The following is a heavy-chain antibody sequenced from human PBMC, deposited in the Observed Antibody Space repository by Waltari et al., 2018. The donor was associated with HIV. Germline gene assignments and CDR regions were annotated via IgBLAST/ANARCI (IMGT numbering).Heavy chain of an antibody. V-gene: IGHV4-59*01. CDR2: TFYSGTT. CDR1: GASIISYY. CDR3: ARGANWFDP. J-gene: IGHJ5*02. Sequence: QVHLQASGPGLVKPSEPLPLTSPVPGASIISYYWTWTRQPPGKGLDWMGYTFYSGTTNYNPSLKSRVTISADTAKNQLTLKLTSVTAADTAVYYCARGANWFDPWGQGTLVTVSS.